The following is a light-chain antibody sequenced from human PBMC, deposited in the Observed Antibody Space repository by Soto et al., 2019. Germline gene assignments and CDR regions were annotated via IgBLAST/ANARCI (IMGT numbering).Light chain of an antibody. CDR3: QQYESSPTT. J-gene: IGKJ4*01. CDR2: GAS. Sequence: EIVLTQSPGTLSLCPGERATLSCRASQSVSSTYLAWYQQKPGQAPRLLIYGASSRATGIPDRFSGSGSGTDFTLTISRLEPEDFAVYYCQQYESSPTTFGGGTKVEIK. V-gene: IGKV3-20*01. CDR1: QSVSSTY.